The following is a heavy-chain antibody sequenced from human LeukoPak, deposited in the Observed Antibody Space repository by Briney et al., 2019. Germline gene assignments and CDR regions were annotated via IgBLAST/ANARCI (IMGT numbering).Heavy chain of an antibody. J-gene: IGHJ4*02. Sequence: GGSLRLSCAASGFTFSSYAMHWVRQVPGKGLEWVAFIHYDGSDQYYADSGKGRFTISRDNSKNTLYLQMNSLRAEDTAVYYCAKGYSNNWFDYWGQGTLVTVSS. D-gene: IGHD6-13*01. CDR3: AKGYSNNWFDY. V-gene: IGHV3-30*02. CDR2: IHYDGSDQ. CDR1: GFTFSSYA.